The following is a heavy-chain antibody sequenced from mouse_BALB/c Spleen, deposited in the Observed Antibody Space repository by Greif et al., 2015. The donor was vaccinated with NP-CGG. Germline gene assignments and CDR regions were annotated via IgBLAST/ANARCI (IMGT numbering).Heavy chain of an antibody. CDR3: NAGGLRRKDFDY. CDR2: IDPENGDT. J-gene: IGHJ2*01. CDR1: GFNIKDYY. V-gene: IGHV14-4*02. D-gene: IGHD2-2*01. Sequence: VQLQQSGAELVRSGASVKLSCTASGFNIKDYYMHWVKQRPEQGLEWIGWIDPENGDTEYAPKFQGKATMTADTSSNTAYLQLSSLTSEDTAVYYCNAGGLRRKDFDYWGQGTTLTVSS.